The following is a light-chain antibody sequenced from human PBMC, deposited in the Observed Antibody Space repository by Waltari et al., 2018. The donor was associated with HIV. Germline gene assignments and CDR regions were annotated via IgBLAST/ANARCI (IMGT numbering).Light chain of an antibody. Sequence: QSVLPQPPSASRTPSQRVPISCSCSSSNLGNHTANWYQQHPGTAPKLLINNNKQRPSGVPDRLSGSKAGTYAALAIRGVQSEDEADYYCAASDESSNGWVFGGGTKLTVL. CDR2: NNK. V-gene: IGLV1-44*01. CDR3: AASDESSNGWV. CDR1: SSNLGNHT. J-gene: IGLJ3*02.